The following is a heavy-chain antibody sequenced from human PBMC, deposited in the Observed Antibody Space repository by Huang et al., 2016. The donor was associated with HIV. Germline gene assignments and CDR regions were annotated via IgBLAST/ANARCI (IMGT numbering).Heavy chain of an antibody. D-gene: IGHD2-2*01. CDR3: ARGRGTSWSFFDT. Sequence: QVRLDQWGAGLLKPSETLTLTCAVYGDSLSGFFWSWIRQSPGRGLAWIGEITQSGRTNYNPSLKSRVTIAIDTSKKQFSLKWKSVTADDTSTYYCARGRGTSWSFFDTWCQGSFVTVSS. CDR1: GDSLSGFF. J-gene: IGHJ5*02. CDR2: ITQSGRT. V-gene: IGHV4-34*01.